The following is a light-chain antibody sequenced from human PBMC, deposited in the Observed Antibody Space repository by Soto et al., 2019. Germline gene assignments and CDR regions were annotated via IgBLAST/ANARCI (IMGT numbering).Light chain of an antibody. Sequence: EIVLTRSPGTLSLTPGERATLSCRASQNIRSNYLAWYQQKPGQAPRLLIFGASSRATGIPDTFTGSGSGTDFTLTISRLEAEDSAVYYCQQYGNSPVTFGQGTKLEIK. V-gene: IGKV3-20*01. J-gene: IGKJ2*01. CDR3: QQYGNSPVT. CDR1: QNIRSNY. CDR2: GAS.